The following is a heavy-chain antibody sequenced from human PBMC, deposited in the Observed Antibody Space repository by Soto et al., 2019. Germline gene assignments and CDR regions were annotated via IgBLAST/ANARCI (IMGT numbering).Heavy chain of an antibody. V-gene: IGHV1-18*04. CDR1: RYTHTLYS. Sequence: SVEDTCEASRYTHTLYSLISLRQSSKKGLEWMGWISAYNGNTNYAQKLQGRVTMTTDTSTSTAYMELRSLRSDDTAVYYCARETTIFGVVYGMDVWGQGTTVTVSS. D-gene: IGHD3-3*01. CDR3: ARETTIFGVVYGMDV. CDR2: ISAYNGNT. J-gene: IGHJ6*02.